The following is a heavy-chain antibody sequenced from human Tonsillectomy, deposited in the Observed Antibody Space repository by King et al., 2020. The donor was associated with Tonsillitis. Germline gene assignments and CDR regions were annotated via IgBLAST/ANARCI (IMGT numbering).Heavy chain of an antibody. CDR3: ATLLWFGEAAEYFQH. CDR2: INPSGGST. Sequence: QLVQSVAEVKKPGASVKVSCKASGYTFTSYYMHWVRQAPGQGLEWMGIINPSGGSTSYAQKFQGRVTMTRDTATSTVYMELSSLRSEDTPVYYCATLLWFGEAAEYFQHWGQGTLVTVSS. CDR1: GYTFTSYY. D-gene: IGHD3-10*01. J-gene: IGHJ1*01. V-gene: IGHV1-46*01.